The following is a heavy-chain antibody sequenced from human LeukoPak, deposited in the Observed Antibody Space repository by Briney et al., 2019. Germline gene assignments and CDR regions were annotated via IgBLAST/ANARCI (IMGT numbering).Heavy chain of an antibody. CDR1: GFTVSSNY. D-gene: IGHD5-18*01. J-gene: IGHJ4*02. CDR3: ARVGGYSYGASFVDY. Sequence: GGSLRLSCAASGFTVSSNYMSWVRQAPGRGLEWVSVIYSGGSTYYADSVKGRFTISRDNSKNTLYLQMNSLRAEDTAVYYCARVGGYSYGASFVDYWGQGTLVTVSS. CDR2: IYSGGST. V-gene: IGHV3-66*02.